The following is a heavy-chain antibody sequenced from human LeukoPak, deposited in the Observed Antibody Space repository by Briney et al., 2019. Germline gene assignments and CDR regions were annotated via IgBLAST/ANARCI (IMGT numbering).Heavy chain of an antibody. D-gene: IGHD5/OR15-5a*01. J-gene: IGHJ4*02. CDR2: IYYSGST. CDR1: GGSISSYY. V-gene: IGHV4-59*01. CDR3: ARATRVPLYYFDS. Sequence: SETLSLTCTVSGGSISSYYWSWIRQPPGKGLEWIGYIYYSGSTNYNPSLKSRVTISVDTSKNQFSLKLSSVTAADTAVYYCARATRVPLYYFDSWGQGTLVTVSS.